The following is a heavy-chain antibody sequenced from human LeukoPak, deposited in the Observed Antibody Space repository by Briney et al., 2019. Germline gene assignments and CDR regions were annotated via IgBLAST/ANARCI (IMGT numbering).Heavy chain of an antibody. J-gene: IGHJ3*02. Sequence: PGGSLRLSCAASGFTFSSYSMNWVRQAPGKGLEWVSYISSSSSTIYYADSVKGRFTISRDNAKNSLYLQMNSLRAEDTAVYYCARETLAFDIWSQGTMVTVSS. V-gene: IGHV3-48*01. CDR2: ISSSSSTI. CDR3: ARETLAFDI. CDR1: GFTFSSYS. D-gene: IGHD4-23*01.